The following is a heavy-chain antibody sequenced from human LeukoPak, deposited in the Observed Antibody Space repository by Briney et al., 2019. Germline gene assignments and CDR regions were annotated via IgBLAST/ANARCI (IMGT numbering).Heavy chain of an antibody. D-gene: IGHD4-17*01. CDR1: GYSFTSYW. CDR2: IYPGDYDT. CDR3: ARGEHYGDSDY. Sequence: GGSLKISCEGSGYSFTSYWIGWVRQIPGKGLEWMGIIYPGDYDTRYSPSFQGQVTISADKSISTAYLQWSSLKASDTAMYYCARGEHYGDSDYWGQGTLVTVSS. J-gene: IGHJ4*02. V-gene: IGHV5-51*01.